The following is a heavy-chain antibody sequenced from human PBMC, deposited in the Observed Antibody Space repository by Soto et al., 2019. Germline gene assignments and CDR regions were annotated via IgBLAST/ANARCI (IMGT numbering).Heavy chain of an antibody. D-gene: IGHD2-15*01. Sequence: QVQLVQSGAEVKKPGASVKVSCKASGYTFTSYGISWVRQAPGQGLEWMGWISAYNGNTNYAQKLQGRVTMTTDTSTSTAYMELRSLRPDDTAVYYCARAVVVAPTPLYCDYWSQGTLVTVSS. CDR1: GYTFTSYG. CDR2: ISAYNGNT. J-gene: IGHJ4*02. CDR3: ARAVVVAPTPLYCDY. V-gene: IGHV1-18*04.